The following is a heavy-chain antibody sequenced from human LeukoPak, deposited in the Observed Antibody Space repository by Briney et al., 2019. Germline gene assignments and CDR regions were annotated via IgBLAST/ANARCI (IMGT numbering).Heavy chain of an antibody. Sequence: PSETLSLTCAVYGGSFSGYYWSWIRQPPGKGLEWIGEINHSGSTNRNPSLKSRVTISVDTSKNQFSLKLSSVTAADTAVYYCARALLGLNDYWGQGTLVTVSS. J-gene: IGHJ4*02. D-gene: IGHD3-10*02. V-gene: IGHV4-34*01. CDR3: ARALLGLNDY. CDR1: GGSFSGYY. CDR2: INHSGST.